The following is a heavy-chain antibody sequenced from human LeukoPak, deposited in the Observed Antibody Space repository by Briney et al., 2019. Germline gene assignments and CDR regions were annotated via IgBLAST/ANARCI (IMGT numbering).Heavy chain of an antibody. J-gene: IGHJ4*02. CDR1: GFTFSNDW. D-gene: IGHD4-17*01. CDR2: IKSKTDGGTT. CDR3: STDYGATGY. Sequence: PGGSLRLSCAASGFTFSNDWSSWVRQTPGKGLEWVGRIKSKTDGGTTDYVAPVKGRFTISRDDSKSTLYLQMNNLNSEDTAVYYCSTDYGATGYCGPGTLVTVSS. V-gene: IGHV3-15*01.